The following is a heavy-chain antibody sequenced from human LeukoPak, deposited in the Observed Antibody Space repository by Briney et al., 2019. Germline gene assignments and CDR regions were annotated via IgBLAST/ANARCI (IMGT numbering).Heavy chain of an antibody. V-gene: IGHV4-34*01. Sequence: SETLSLTCAVYGGSFSGYYWSWIRQPPGKGLEWIGEINHSGSTNYNPSLKSRVTISVDTSKNQFSLKLGSVTAADTAVYYCARVGNYYGSGSYYTTRYYFDYWGQGTLVTVSS. CDR1: GGSFSGYY. CDR2: INHSGST. D-gene: IGHD3-10*01. J-gene: IGHJ4*02. CDR3: ARVGNYYGSGSYYTTRYYFDY.